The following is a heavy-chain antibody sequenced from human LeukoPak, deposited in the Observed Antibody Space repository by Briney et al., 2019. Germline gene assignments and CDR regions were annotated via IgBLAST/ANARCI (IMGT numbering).Heavy chain of an antibody. V-gene: IGHV4-39*01. D-gene: IGHD3-3*01. J-gene: IGHJ4*02. Sequence: SETLSLTCTVSGVSISSNNYFWGWIRQPPGKGLEWIGSVYDSGSTYYNPSLKSRVTISVDTSKNQFSLKLNSVTAADTAMYYCQSRFLEWLLDYWGQGTLVTVSS. CDR2: VYDSGST. CDR3: QSRFLEWLLDY. CDR1: GVSISSNNYF.